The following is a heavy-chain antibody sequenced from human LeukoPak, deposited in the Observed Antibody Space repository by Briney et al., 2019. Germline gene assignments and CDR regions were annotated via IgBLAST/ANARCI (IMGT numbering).Heavy chain of an antibody. Sequence: SETLSLTCTVSGDSISSSSAYWGWIRQPPGKGLEWIGSIYYSKNTYYNPSLKSRVTISADTSKNQFSLTLGSVSATDTAVYYCVSPRGFSYGYFDYWGQGTLVTVSS. CDR3: VSPRGFSYGYFDY. D-gene: IGHD5-18*01. J-gene: IGHJ4*02. V-gene: IGHV4-39*01. CDR2: IYYSKNT. CDR1: GDSISSSSAY.